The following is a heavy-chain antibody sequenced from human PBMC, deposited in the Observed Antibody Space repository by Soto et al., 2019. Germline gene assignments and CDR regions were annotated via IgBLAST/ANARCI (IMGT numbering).Heavy chain of an antibody. Sequence: QVQLQESGPGLVKPSETLSLTCTVSGGSISSYYWSWIRQPPGKGLEWIGYIYYSGSTNYNPSLKSRVTISVDTSKNQFSLKLSSVTAADTAVYYCAREDLVGATNDAFDIWGQGTMVTVSS. CDR3: AREDLVGATNDAFDI. V-gene: IGHV4-59*01. CDR2: IYYSGST. D-gene: IGHD1-26*01. CDR1: GGSISSYY. J-gene: IGHJ3*02.